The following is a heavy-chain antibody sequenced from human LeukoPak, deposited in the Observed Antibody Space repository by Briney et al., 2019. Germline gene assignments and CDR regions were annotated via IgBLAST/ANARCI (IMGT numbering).Heavy chain of an antibody. CDR1: GFTFSSYW. V-gene: IGHV3-7*03. CDR3: ARDSRRVGATGGSDY. CDR2: IKQDGSEK. Sequence: GGSLRLSCAASGFTFSSYWMNWVRQAPGRGPEWVAHIKQDGSEKYYLDSVKGRFTISRDNAKNSLYLQMNSLRADDTAVYYCARDSRRVGATGGSDYWGQGTLVTVSS. J-gene: IGHJ4*02. D-gene: IGHD1-26*01.